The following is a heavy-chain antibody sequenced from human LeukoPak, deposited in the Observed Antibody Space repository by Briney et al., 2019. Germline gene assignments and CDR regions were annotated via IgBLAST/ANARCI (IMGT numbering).Heavy chain of an antibody. V-gene: IGHV1-2*02. J-gene: IGHJ4*02. Sequence: ASVKVSCKASGYTFTGHYMHWVRQAPGQGLEWMGWINPNSGGTNYAQNFQGRVTMTRDTSISSAYMELSSLRSDDTAVYYCARDKDTAMVADYWGQGTLLTVSS. CDR2: INPNSGGT. D-gene: IGHD5-18*01. CDR1: GYTFTGHY. CDR3: ARDKDTAMVADY.